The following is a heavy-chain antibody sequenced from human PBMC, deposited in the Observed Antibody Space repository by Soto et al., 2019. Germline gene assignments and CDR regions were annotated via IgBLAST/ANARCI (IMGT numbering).Heavy chain of an antibody. J-gene: IGHJ5*02. CDR3: ARENTAGDNWFDP. Sequence: ASVKVSWKGSGYSFTSCGISYVRQAPGQGLEWMGWISAYNGNTNYAQKLQGRVTMTTDTSTSTAYMELRSLRSDDTAVYYCARENTAGDNWFDPWGQGTLVTVSS. V-gene: IGHV1-18*01. D-gene: IGHD5-18*01. CDR1: GYSFTSCG. CDR2: ISAYNGNT.